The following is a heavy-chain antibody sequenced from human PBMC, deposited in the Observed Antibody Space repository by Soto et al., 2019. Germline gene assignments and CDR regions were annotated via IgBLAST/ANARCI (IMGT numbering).Heavy chain of an antibody. Sequence: QLRLQESGPGLVKPSETLSLTCTVSGASLSENNYYWAWVRQPPGKGLEWIGSMYNRGTTSYNPSLRSRVTISVDTSKNQFSLRLNSVTAADTAVYYCARKSNAMVSKPPDYWGQGALVTVSS. J-gene: IGHJ4*02. CDR3: ARKSNAMVSKPPDY. V-gene: IGHV4-39*01. D-gene: IGHD3-3*01. CDR1: GASLSENNYY. CDR2: MYNRGTT.